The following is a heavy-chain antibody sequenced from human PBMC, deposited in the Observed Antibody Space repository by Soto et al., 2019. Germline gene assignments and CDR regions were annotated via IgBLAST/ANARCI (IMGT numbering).Heavy chain of an antibody. Sequence: EVQLVESGGGLIQPGGSLRLSCAVSGFTVSNNYMSWVRQAPGKGLEGVSVIYSGGYTAYGDSVKGRFTISRDNSKNPLFLKRNTRGPEHTAWFYWAAQPGGGGYWGQGTLVTVSS. CDR1: GFTVSNNY. J-gene: IGHJ4*02. V-gene: IGHV3-53*01. CDR3: AAQPGGGGY. D-gene: IGHD3-10*01. CDR2: IYSGGYT.